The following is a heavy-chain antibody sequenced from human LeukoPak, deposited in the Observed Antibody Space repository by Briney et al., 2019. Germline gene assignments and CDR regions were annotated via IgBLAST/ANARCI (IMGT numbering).Heavy chain of an antibody. CDR1: GFSFSGIS. CDR2: ISGSGGST. V-gene: IGHV3-23*01. CDR3: AKAGSPVNGL. Sequence: GGSLRLSCAASGFSFSGISMTWVRQAPGKGLEWVSAISGSGGSTYYADSVKGRFTISRDNSKNTLYLQMNSLRAEGTAVYYCAKAGSPVNGLWGQGTLVTVSS. J-gene: IGHJ4*02.